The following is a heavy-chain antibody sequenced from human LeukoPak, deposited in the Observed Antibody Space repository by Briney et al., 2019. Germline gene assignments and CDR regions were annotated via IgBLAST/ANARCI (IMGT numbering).Heavy chain of an antibody. V-gene: IGHV3-21*01. CDR2: ISSSSSYI. J-gene: IGHJ4*02. D-gene: IGHD2-2*01. CDR1: GFTFSSYS. CDR3: ARVQALVVPATLPGDY. Sequence: GGPLRLSCAASGFTFSSYSMNWVRQAPGKGLEWVSSISSSSSYIYYADSVKGRFTISRDNAKNSLYLQMNSLRAEDTAVYYCARVQALVVPATLPGDYWGQGTLVTVSS.